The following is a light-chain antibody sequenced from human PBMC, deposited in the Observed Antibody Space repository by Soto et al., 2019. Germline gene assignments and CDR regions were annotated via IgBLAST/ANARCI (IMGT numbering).Light chain of an antibody. CDR3: AAWDDSLSGSYA. J-gene: IGLJ1*01. CDR1: SSNIGKNF. V-gene: IGLV1-47*01. Sequence: QSVLTQPPSASGTPGQRVTISCSGASSNIGKNFVYWYQQLPRTTPKLLISRNDQRPSGVPERFSGSKSGTSASLAISGLRSEDEAEYYCAAWDDSLSGSYAFGTRTKLTVL. CDR2: RND.